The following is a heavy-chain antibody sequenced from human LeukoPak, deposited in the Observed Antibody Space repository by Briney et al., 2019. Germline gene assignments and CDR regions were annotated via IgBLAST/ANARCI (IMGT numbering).Heavy chain of an antibody. CDR3: AKGESSNWYYLDY. Sequence: PGGSLRLSCAASGFTVSSNYMSWVRQAPGKGLEWVSVIYSGGSTYYADSVKGRFTISRDNSKNTLYLQMNSLRAEDTAVYYCAKGESSNWYYLDYWGQGTLVTVSS. V-gene: IGHV3-66*01. J-gene: IGHJ4*02. CDR2: IYSGGST. D-gene: IGHD6-13*01. CDR1: GFTVSSNY.